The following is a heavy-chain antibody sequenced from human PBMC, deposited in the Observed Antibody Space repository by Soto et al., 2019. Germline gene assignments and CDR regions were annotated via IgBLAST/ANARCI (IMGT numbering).Heavy chain of an antibody. D-gene: IGHD3-3*01. CDR1: GFTFSSYW. CDR3: ARGSFGFGVAVYYYGMDV. Sequence: PGGSLRLSCAASGFTFSSYWMSWVRQAPGKGLEWVANIKQDGSEKYYVDSVKGRFTISRDNAKNSLYLQMNSLRAEDTAVYYCARGSFGFGVAVYYYGMDVWGQGTTVTVSS. V-gene: IGHV3-7*03. CDR2: IKQDGSEK. J-gene: IGHJ6*02.